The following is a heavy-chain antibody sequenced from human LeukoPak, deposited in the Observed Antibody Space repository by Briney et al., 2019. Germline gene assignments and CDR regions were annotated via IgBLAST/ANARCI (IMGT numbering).Heavy chain of an antibody. Sequence: PSETLSLTCAVSGGSISSGGYSWSWIRQPPGKGLEWIGYIYHSGSTYYNPSLKSRVTISVDRSKNQFSLKLSSVTAADTAVYYCARGAVTREGRGPFDYWGQGTLVTVSS. D-gene: IGHD4-17*01. CDR2: IYHSGST. V-gene: IGHV4-30-2*01. J-gene: IGHJ4*02. CDR1: GGSISSGGYS. CDR3: ARGAVTREGRGPFDY.